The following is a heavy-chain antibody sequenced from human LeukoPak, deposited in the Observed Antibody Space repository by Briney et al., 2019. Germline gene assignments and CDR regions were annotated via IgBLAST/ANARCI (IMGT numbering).Heavy chain of an antibody. J-gene: IGHJ4*02. Sequence: ASVKVSCKASGHTFTGYYMHWVRQAPGQGLEWMGWINPNSGGTDYAQKFQGRVTMTRDTSISTAYMELSRLRSDDTAVYYCARDHGDYAFDYWGQGTLVTVSS. CDR1: GHTFTGYY. CDR3: ARDHGDYAFDY. CDR2: INPNSGGT. V-gene: IGHV1-2*02. D-gene: IGHD4-17*01.